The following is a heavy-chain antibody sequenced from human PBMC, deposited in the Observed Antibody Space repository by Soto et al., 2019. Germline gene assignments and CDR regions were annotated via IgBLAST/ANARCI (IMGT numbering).Heavy chain of an antibody. V-gene: IGHV3-23*01. CDR1: GFTFSSYA. CDR2: ISGSGGST. CDR3: AKARIAVADNYWYFDL. D-gene: IGHD6-19*01. Sequence: EVQLLESGGGLVQPGGSLRLSCAASGFTFSSYAMSWVRQAPGKGLEWVSAISGSGGSTYYADSVKGRFTISRDNSKNTLYLQMNSLRAEDTAVYYCAKARIAVADNYWYFDLWGRGTLVTVSS. J-gene: IGHJ2*01.